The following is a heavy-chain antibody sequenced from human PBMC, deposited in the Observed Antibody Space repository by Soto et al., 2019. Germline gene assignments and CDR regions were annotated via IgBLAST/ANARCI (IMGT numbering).Heavy chain of an antibody. D-gene: IGHD3-22*01. CDR3: ARHGNYYDSSGPMAFDI. CDR1: GYSFTSYW. Sequence: GESLKIFCKGSGYSFTSYWISWVRQMPGKGLEWMGRIDPSDSYTNYSPSFQGHVTISADKSISTAYLQWSSLKASDTAMYYCARHGNYYDSSGPMAFDIWGQGTMVTVSS. J-gene: IGHJ3*02. CDR2: IDPSDSYT. V-gene: IGHV5-10-1*01.